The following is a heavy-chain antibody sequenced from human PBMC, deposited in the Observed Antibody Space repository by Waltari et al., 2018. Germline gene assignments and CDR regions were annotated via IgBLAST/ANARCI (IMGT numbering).Heavy chain of an antibody. V-gene: IGHV1-8*01. J-gene: IGHJ6*02. D-gene: IGHD3-3*01. CDR1: GYTFTSYD. CDR2: MNPNSGKT. CDR3: ARGSQWVTIFGVVKRSGYYGMDV. Sequence: QVQLVQSGAEVKKPGASVKVSCKASGYTFTSYDINWVRQATGQGLEWMGWMNPNSGKTGYAQKFQGRVTMTRNTAISTAYMELSSLRSEDTAVYYWARGSQWVTIFGVVKRSGYYGMDVWGQGTTVTVSS.